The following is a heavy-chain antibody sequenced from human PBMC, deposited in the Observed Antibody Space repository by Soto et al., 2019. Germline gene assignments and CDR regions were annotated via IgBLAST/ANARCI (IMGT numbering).Heavy chain of an antibody. Sequence: QVQLQQWGAGLLKPSETLSLTCAVYGGSFSGYSWTWIRQSPGKGLEWIGQINHSGSTTYNPSLKSRVTISLGTSKIHFSLELSSVTAADTAVYYCARGLFSENYYSGGWYYFDYWGPGILVTVSS. CDR2: INHSGST. CDR1: GGSFSGYS. D-gene: IGHD1-26*01. V-gene: IGHV4-34*01. J-gene: IGHJ4*02. CDR3: ARGLFSENYYSGGWYYFDY.